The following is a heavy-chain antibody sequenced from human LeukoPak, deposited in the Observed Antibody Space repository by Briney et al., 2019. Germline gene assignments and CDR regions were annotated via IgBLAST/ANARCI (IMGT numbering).Heavy chain of an antibody. Sequence: PGGSLRLSCAASGFIFCSYSMNWVRQAPGKGLEWVSSISNSGLYIFYADSVKGRFTMSRDNGKNSLFLQMNSLRAEDTAVYFCARHMTPESTTPYYYGMDVWGQGTTVTASS. CDR1: GFIFCSYS. V-gene: IGHV3-21*01. CDR2: ISNSGLYI. D-gene: IGHD2-15*01. CDR3: ARHMTPESTTPYYYGMDV. J-gene: IGHJ6*02.